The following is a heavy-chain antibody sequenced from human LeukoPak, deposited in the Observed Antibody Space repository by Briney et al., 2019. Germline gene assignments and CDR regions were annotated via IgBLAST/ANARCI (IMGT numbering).Heavy chain of an antibody. CDR1: GGSFSDYY. CDR2: INHSGTT. D-gene: IGHD2-2*01. J-gene: IGHJ6*04. Sequence: PSETLSLTCAVSGGSFSDYYWNWIRQPPGKGLEWIGEINHSGTTNYTPSLKTRLTISVDTSKNQFSLRLSAVTAADTAVYHCARGLRLPSRSAPAVPHVWAKGTTVTVSA. V-gene: IGHV4-34*01. CDR3: ARGLRLPSRSAPAVPHV.